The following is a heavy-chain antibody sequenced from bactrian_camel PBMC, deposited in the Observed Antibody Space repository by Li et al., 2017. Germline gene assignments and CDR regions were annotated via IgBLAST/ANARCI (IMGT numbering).Heavy chain of an antibody. CDR3: ARVVWNGRCNLAEYLY. V-gene: IGHV3S40*01. CDR1: GDTYRTSV. J-gene: IGHJ4*01. D-gene: IGHD2*01. Sequence: DVQLVESGGALVRPGESLKLSCAASGDTYRTSVMAWFRQAPGKEREGVARMFRSGSATVYADSVKGRFTISEDKAENTVYLQMNSLKSEDTATYYCARVVWNGRCNLAEYLYWGQGTQVTVS. CDR2: MFRSGSAT.